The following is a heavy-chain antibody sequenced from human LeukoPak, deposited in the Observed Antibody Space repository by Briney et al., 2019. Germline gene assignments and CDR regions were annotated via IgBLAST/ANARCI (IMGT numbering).Heavy chain of an antibody. D-gene: IGHD2-2*01. CDR1: GFTFSDYW. CDR3: ARGFCSSTSCYQGPFDF. CDR2: IKYDGTFA. J-gene: IGHJ4*02. Sequence: GSLRLSCAASGFTFSDYWMYWVRQAPGKGLVWVSRIKYDGTFASYADSVKGRFTVSRDNAKNTLYLQMNSLRTEDTAVYYCARGFCSSTSCYQGPFDFWGQGTLVTVSS. V-gene: IGHV3-74*01.